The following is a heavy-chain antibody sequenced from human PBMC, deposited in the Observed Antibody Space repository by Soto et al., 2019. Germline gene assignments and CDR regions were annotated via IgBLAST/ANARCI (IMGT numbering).Heavy chain of an antibody. D-gene: IGHD4-17*01. V-gene: IGHV3-23*01. CDR3: AKDRGTTTVTFDAFQH. CDR2: IIGSGDSA. Sequence: PGGSLRISCAASGFSFNSYSMSWVRQAPGKGLEWVAGIIGSGDSAYYADSVKGRFTISRDNSKNTLYLQMNSLRAGDTAIYYCAKDRGTTTVTFDAFQHWGQGTLVTVSS. J-gene: IGHJ1*01. CDR1: GFSFNSYS.